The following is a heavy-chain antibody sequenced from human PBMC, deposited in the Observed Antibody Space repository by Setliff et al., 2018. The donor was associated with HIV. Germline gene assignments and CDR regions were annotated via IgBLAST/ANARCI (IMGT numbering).Heavy chain of an antibody. CDR2: INPNNGAT. Sequence: ASVKVSCKASGYSFSGYYMSWIRQAPGQALEWMGRINPNNGATEYAQKFQDRVTMTSDSLTSTAHMELTRLRSDDTAVYYCARDLGIVIPFDYWGQGTLVTVSS. CDR1: GYSFSGYY. V-gene: IGHV1-2*06. D-gene: IGHD3-16*01. CDR3: ARDLGIVIPFDY. J-gene: IGHJ4*02.